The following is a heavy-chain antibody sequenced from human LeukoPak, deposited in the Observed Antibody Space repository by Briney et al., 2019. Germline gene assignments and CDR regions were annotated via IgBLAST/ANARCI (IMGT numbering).Heavy chain of an antibody. CDR1: GGSFSAYY. Sequence: PSETLSLTCAVYGGSFSAYYWSWIRQPPGKGLEWIGEINHSGSTNYNPSLKSRVTISVDTSKNQFSLKLNSVTAADTAVYYCASGVRERLFYYWGQGTLVTVSS. D-gene: IGHD3-3*01. J-gene: IGHJ4*02. CDR3: ASGVRERLFYY. V-gene: IGHV4-34*01. CDR2: INHSGST.